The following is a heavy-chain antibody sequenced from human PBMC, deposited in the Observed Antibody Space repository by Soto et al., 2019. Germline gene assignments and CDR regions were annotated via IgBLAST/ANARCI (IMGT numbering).Heavy chain of an antibody. CDR3: ASRVLGMGEWLPIDY. CDR2: IIPIFGTA. J-gene: IGHJ4*02. D-gene: IGHD5-18*01. CDR1: GGTFSSYA. V-gene: IGHV1-69*01. Sequence: SVNVDCKASGGTFSSYAISWVRQAPGQGLEWMGGIIPIFGTANYAQKFQGRVTITADESTSTAYMELSSLRSEDTAVYYCASRVLGMGEWLPIDYRGQGPLVTVS.